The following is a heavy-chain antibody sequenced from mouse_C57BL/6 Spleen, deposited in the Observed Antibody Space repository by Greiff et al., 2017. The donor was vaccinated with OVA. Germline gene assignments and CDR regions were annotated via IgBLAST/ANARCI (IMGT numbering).Heavy chain of an antibody. D-gene: IGHD2-3*01. J-gene: IGHJ3*01. CDR3: ARNDDYRFAY. V-gene: IGHV5-17*01. Sequence: DVMLVESGGGLVKPGGSLKLSCAASGFTFSDYGMHWVRQAPEKGLEWVAYISSGSSTIYYADTVKGRFTISRDNAKNTLFLQMTSLRSEDTAMYYCARNDDYRFAYWGQGTLVTVSA. CDR1: GFTFSDYG. CDR2: ISSGSSTI.